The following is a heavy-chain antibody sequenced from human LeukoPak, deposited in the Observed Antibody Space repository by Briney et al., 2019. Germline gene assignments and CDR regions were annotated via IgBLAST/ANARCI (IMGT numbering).Heavy chain of an antibody. V-gene: IGHV3-7*01. CDR1: ESAFYDYW. CDR2: INRDESEK. CDR3: ARERLLSAAGYFDH. J-gene: IGHJ4*02. D-gene: IGHD6-25*01. Sequence: SGGSLRLSCAASESAFYDYWMAWVRQAPGRRLEWVANINRDESEKYYVDPVKGRFTISRDNAKNSLYLRMNSLTAEDTAVYYCARERLLSAAGYFDHWGQGALVTVSS.